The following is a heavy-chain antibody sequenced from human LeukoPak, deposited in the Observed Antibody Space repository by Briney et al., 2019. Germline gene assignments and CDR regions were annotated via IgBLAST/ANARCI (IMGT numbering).Heavy chain of an antibody. D-gene: IGHD2-2*01. CDR2: IYYSGST. V-gene: IGHV4-59*01. Sequence: SETLSLTCAVYGGPFSGYYWSWIRQPPGKGLEWIGYIYYSGSTNYNPSLKSRVTISVDTSKNQFSLKLSSVTAADTAVYYCAREDIVVVPAAETSTYYYYYMDVWGKGTTVTVSS. CDR3: AREDIVVVPAAETSTYYYYYMDV. CDR1: GGPFSGYY. J-gene: IGHJ6*03.